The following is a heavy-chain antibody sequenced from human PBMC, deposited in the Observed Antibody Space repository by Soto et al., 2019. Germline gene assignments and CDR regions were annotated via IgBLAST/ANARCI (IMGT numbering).Heavy chain of an antibody. CDR3: AKLDGGGY. D-gene: IGHD1-1*01. Sequence: QVQLQESGPGLVTPSGTLSLTCAVSGGSISSNNWWSWVRQPPGKGLEWIGEIYHDGNTHYNPSLKSRVTISVVKSKNHFALILSSLTAADTAVYYCAKLDGGGYWGQGTLVTVSS. V-gene: IGHV4-4*02. J-gene: IGHJ4*02. CDR1: GGSISSNNW. CDR2: IYHDGNT.